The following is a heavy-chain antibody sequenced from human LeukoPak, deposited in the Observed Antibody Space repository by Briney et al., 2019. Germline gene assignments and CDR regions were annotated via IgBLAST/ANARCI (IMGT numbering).Heavy chain of an antibody. CDR2: IVVGSGNT. J-gene: IGHJ6*02. CDR3: AAEKAVYGGNPRGMDV. D-gene: IGHD4-23*01. Sequence: GTSVKVSCKASGFIFTSSAVQWVRQARGQRLEWIGWIVVGSGNTNYAQKFQERVTITRDMSTSTAYMELSSLRSEDTAVYYCAAEKAVYGGNPRGMDVWGQGTTVTVSS. CDR1: GFIFTSSA. V-gene: IGHV1-58*01.